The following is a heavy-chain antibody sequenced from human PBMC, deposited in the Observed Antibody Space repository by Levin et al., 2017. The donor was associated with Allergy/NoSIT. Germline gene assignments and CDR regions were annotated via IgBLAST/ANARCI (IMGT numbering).Heavy chain of an antibody. CDR3: ARVRYYYDSSGYYQPDY. D-gene: IGHD3-22*01. J-gene: IGHJ4*02. CDR2: ISAYNGNT. CDR1: GYTFTSYG. V-gene: IGHV1-18*01. Sequence: GGSLRLSCKASGYTFTSYGISWVRQAPGQGLEWMGWISAYNGNTNYAQKLQGRVTMTTDTSTSTAYMELRSLRSDDTAVYYCARVRYYYDSSGYYQPDYWGQGTLVTVSS.